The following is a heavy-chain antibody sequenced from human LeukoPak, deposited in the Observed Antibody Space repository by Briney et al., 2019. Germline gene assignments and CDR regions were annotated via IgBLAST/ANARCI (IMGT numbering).Heavy chain of an antibody. V-gene: IGHV3-11*01. D-gene: IGHD3-10*01. Sequence: PGGSLRLSCAASGFTFSDYYMSWIRRAPGKGLEWVSYISSSGSTIYYADSVKGRFTISRDNAKNSLYLQMNSLRAEDTAVYYCARTYYYGSGSYTYFDYWGQGTLVTVSS. CDR1: GFTFSDYY. J-gene: IGHJ4*02. CDR3: ARTYYYGSGSYTYFDY. CDR2: ISSSGSTI.